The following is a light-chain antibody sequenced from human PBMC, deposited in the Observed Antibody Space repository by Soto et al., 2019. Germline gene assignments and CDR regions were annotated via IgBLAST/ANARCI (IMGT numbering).Light chain of an antibody. Sequence: QPVLTQAASVSGTVGQKVTLSCTGNSNNVGSYAVGWYHQMSHGAPQTVMFGNFLPSGIPDRFSGSKSGTTASLTISGLWPEDEADYYCSSLYYSRSAPCVFGSGTQLTVL. CDR2: GNF. V-gene: IGLV1-47*03. CDR1: SNNVGSYA. CDR3: SSLYYSRSAPCV. J-gene: IGLJ6*01.